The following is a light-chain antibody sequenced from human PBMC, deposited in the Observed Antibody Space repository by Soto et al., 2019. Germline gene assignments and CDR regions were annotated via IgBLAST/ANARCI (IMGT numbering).Light chain of an antibody. J-gene: IGKJ1*01. CDR2: AAS. CDR3: LQHRSYPRT. V-gene: IGKV1-17*01. CDR1: QGIGKD. Sequence: DIQMTQSPSSLSASVGDRVTITCRASQGIGKDLGWYQQKLGRAPQRLICAASTLQHEVPSRFSGSGSGTEFTLTISSLQPEDLATYYCLQHRSYPRTFGQGTKVEIK.